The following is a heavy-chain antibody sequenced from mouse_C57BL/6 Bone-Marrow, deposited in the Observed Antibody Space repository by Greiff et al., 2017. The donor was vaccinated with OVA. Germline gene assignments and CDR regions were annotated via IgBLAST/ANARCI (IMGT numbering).Heavy chain of an antibody. D-gene: IGHD2-3*01. V-gene: IGHV1-69*01. CDR1: GYTFTSYW. J-gene: IGHJ3*01. CDR2: IDPSDSYT. CDR3: AREGGWLPPLAY. Sequence: VQLQPPRAELVMPGASVKLSCKASGYTFTSYWMHWVKQRPGQGLEWIGEIDPSDSYTNYNQKFKGKSTLTVDKSSSTAYMQLSSLTSEDSAVYYCAREGGWLPPLAYWGQGTLVTVSA.